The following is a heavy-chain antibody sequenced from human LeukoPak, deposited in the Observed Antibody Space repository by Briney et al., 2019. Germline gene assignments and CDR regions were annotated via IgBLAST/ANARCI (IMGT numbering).Heavy chain of an antibody. CDR1: GFTFDDYA. CDR2: ISGDGGST. V-gene: IGHV3-43*02. J-gene: IGHJ3*02. Sequence: GGSLRLSCAASGFTFDDYAMHWVRQAPGKGLEWVSLISGDGGSTYYADSVKGRFTISRDNSKNSLYLQMNSLRTEDTALYYCAKVGTYDTAKVLDHDAFDIWGQGTMVTVSS. D-gene: IGHD5-18*01. CDR3: AKVGTYDTAKVLDHDAFDI.